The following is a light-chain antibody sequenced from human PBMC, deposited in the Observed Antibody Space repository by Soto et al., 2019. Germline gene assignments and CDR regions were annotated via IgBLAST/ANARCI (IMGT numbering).Light chain of an antibody. CDR3: SSYTSSSTV. CDR1: SSDVGSYNY. V-gene: IGLV2-14*01. Sequence: QSVLTQPASVSGSPGQSITISCTGTSSDVGSYNYVSWYQQHPGKAPKLMIYEVSNRPSGVSSRFSGSKSGNTASLTISGLQAEDEADYYCSSYTSSSTVFGTGTKVTV. J-gene: IGLJ1*01. CDR2: EVS.